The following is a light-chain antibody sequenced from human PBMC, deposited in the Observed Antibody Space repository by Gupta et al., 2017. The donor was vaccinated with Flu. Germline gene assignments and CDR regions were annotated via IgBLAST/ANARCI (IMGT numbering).Light chain of an antibody. J-gene: IGKJ2*01. CDR2: GAS. CDR3: QQYGSSPPKYT. CDR1: QSSSSSY. Sequence: IVLTQSPGTLSLSPGERATLSCRASQSSSSSYLAWYQQKPGQATRLLSDGASSRATGIPDRFSGSGSGTDFTLTISRLEPEDVAVDYWQQYGSSPPKYTFGQGTKLEIK. V-gene: IGKV3-20*01.